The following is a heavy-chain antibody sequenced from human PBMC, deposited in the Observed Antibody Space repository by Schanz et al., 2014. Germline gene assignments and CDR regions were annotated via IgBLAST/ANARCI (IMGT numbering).Heavy chain of an antibody. V-gene: IGHV1-24*01. CDR3: ATETSRTWVHDRVGV. J-gene: IGHJ6*02. D-gene: IGHD2-2*01. CDR1: GYSLNELS. Sequence: QVQLVQPGAEVKKPGASVKVSCKVSGYSLNELSMHWVRQAPGRGLEWMGGFHHEDGDTVYAQKFQGRVIMTEDTSTDTAYVELSSLTSQDTRVHYCATETSRTWVHDRVGVWSHCTTVAVS. CDR2: FHHEDGDT.